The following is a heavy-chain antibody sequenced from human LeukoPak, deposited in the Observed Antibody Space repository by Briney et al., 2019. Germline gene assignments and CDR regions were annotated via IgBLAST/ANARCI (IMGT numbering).Heavy chain of an antibody. CDR2: IIPIFGTA. V-gene: IGHV1-69*01. J-gene: IGHJ4*02. D-gene: IGHD6-19*01. CDR1: GGTFSSNV. Sequence: ASVKVSCKASGGTFSSNVISWVRQAPGQGLEWMGGIIPIFGTANYAQKFQGRVTITADESTSTAYMELSSLRSEDTAVYYCASFGYSSGWHDINFDYWSQGTLVTVSS. CDR3: ASFGYSSGWHDINFDY.